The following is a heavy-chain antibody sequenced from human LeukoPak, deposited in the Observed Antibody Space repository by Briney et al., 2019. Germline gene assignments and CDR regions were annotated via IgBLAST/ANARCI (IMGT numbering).Heavy chain of an antibody. CDR2: IYHSGSP. CDR1: GYSISSGYQ. V-gene: IGHV4-38-2*02. J-gene: IGHJ5*02. D-gene: IGHD2-2*01. Sequence: SETLSLTCGVSGYSISSGYQWAWIRQSPGKGLEWIGSIYHSGSPHYNPSLKSRVTISVETSKNQFSLNMYSVTAADTAVYYCARDPRWLTPDCTSTSCYENYFDPWGQGTLVTVSS. CDR3: ARDPRWLTPDCTSTSCYENYFDP.